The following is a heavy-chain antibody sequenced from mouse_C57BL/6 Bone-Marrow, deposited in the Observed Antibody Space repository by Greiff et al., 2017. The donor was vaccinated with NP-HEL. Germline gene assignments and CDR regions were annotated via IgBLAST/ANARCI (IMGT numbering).Heavy chain of an antibody. V-gene: IGHV1-58*01. D-gene: IGHD1-1*01. CDR2: IYIGNGYT. Sequence: EVQLVESGAELVRPGSSVKMSCKTSGYTFTSYGINWVKQRPGQGLEWIGYIYIGNGYTEYNEKFKGKATLTSDTSSSTAYMQLSSLTSEDSAIYFCALYYYGSSYGMDYWGQGTSVTVSS. CDR1: GYTFTSYG. J-gene: IGHJ4*01. CDR3: ALYYYGSSYGMDY.